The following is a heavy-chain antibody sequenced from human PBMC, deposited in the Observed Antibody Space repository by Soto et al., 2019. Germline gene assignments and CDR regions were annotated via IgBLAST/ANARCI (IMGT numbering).Heavy chain of an antibody. Sequence: ASVKVSCKASGYTFTSYGISWVRQAPGQGLEWMGWISAYNGNTNYAQKLQGRVTMTTDTSTSTAYMELRSLRSDDTAVYYCAREDYCTNGVCYPYYYYGMDVWGQGTTVTVSS. V-gene: IGHV1-18*01. J-gene: IGHJ6*02. D-gene: IGHD2-8*01. CDR1: GYTFTSYG. CDR3: AREDYCTNGVCYPYYYYGMDV. CDR2: ISAYNGNT.